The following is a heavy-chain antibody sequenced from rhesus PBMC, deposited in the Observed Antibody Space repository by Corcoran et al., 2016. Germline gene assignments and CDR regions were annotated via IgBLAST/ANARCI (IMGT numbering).Heavy chain of an antibody. CDR3: ARGVMTWGHDACDF. D-gene: IGHD3-22*01. Sequence: QVQLQESGPGLVKPSETLSLTCAVSGGSFRSYWWSWIRQPPGKGLEWVGEISGNSGRTNYKPALKSGVTIAKDASKKQFSLKRSSVTAADTAVYYCARGVMTWGHDACDFWGQGLRVTVSS. CDR2: ISGNSGRT. J-gene: IGHJ3*01. V-gene: IGHV4-80*01. CDR1: GGSFRSYW.